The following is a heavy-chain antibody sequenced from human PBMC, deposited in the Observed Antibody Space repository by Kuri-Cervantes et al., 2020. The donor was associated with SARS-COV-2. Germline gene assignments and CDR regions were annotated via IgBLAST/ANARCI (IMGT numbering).Heavy chain of an antibody. CDR2: ISYDGSNT. Sequence: GGSLRLSCAASGFTFSSYAMHWVRQAPGKGLEWVAVISYDGSNTYYADSVKGRFTISRDNSKNTLYLQMNSLRAEDTAVYYCARLVKYRPTVTTSMYWYYYYMDFWGKGTPVTVSS. CDR3: ARLVKYRPTVTTSMYWYYYYMDF. CDR1: GFTFSSYA. D-gene: IGHD4-17*01. V-gene: IGHV3-30*14. J-gene: IGHJ6*03.